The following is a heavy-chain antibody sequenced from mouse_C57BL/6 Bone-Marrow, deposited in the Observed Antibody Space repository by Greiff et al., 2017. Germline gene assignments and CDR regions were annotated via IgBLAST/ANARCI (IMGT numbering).Heavy chain of an antibody. CDR2: INPNYGTT. J-gene: IGHJ2*01. V-gene: IGHV1-39*01. CDR1: GYSFTDYN. CDR3: ARGGVFDY. Sequence: VQLQQSGPELVKPGASVKISCKASGYSFTDYNMNWVKQSNGKSLEWIGVINPNYGTTCYNQKFKGKATLTVDQSSSSANMQLNSLTSVDSSVYYCARGGVFDYWGQGTTLTVSS.